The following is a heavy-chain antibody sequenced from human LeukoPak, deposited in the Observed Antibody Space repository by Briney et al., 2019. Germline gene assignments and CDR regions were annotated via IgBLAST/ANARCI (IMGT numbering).Heavy chain of an antibody. CDR3: ARGRRGNWFDP. CDR1: SGPFSGYY. V-gene: IGHV4-34*01. J-gene: IGHJ5*02. D-gene: IGHD3-10*01. CDR2: INHSGST. Sequence: SETLSLTCAVYSGPFSGYYWSWIRQPPGKGLEWIGEINHSGSTNYNPSLKSRVTISVDTSKNQFSLKLSSVTAADTAVYYCARGRRGNWFDPWGQGALVTVSS.